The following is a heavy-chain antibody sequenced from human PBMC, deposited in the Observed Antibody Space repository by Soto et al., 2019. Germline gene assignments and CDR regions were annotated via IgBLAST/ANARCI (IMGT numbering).Heavy chain of an antibody. V-gene: IGHV3-23*01. D-gene: IGHD3-10*01. CDR1: GFTFSSYA. CDR2: ISGSGGST. Sequence: PGGSLRLSCAASGFTFSSYAMSWVRQAPGKGLEWVSAISGSGGSTYYADSVKGRFTISRDNAKNTLYLQMNSLRAEDTAVYYCARVNYYGSPRDFDYWGQGTLVTVSS. CDR3: ARVNYYGSPRDFDY. J-gene: IGHJ4*02.